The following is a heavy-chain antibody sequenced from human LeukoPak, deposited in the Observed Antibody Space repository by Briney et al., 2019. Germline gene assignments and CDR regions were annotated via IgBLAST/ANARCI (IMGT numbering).Heavy chain of an antibody. CDR1: GGSISSYY. Sequence: SETLSLTCTVSGGSISSYYWSWIRQPPGKGLEWIGYIYYSGSTNYNPSLKSRVTISVDTSKNQFSLKLSSVTAADTAVYYCARALSGSSGYIVYWGQGTLVTVSS. CDR2: IYYSGST. J-gene: IGHJ4*02. D-gene: IGHD1-26*01. V-gene: IGHV4-59*01. CDR3: ARALSGSSGYIVY.